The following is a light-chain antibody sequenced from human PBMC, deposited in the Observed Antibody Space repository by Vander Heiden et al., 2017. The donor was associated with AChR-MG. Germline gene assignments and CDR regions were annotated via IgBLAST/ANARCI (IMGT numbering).Light chain of an antibody. J-gene: IGLJ2*01. CDR3: SSYAGTKNHVV. Sequence: QPALPQPPSASGSPGQPVPISCTGTSSDIGYYKFFFWYQQHPGKAPKLLVSEVDKRPSGVPDRFSGSKSGNTASLTISGLQAEDEANYYCSSYAGTKNHVVLGGGTTLTVL. CDR2: EVD. V-gene: IGLV2-8*01. CDR1: SSDIGYYKF.